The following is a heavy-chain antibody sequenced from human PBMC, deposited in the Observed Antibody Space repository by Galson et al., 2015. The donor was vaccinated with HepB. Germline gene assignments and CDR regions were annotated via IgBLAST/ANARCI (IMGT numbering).Heavy chain of an antibody. CDR3: AKGDSSGGYGMDV. J-gene: IGHJ6*02. CDR2: ISYDGSNK. CDR1: GFTFSSYG. Sequence: SLRLSCAASGFTFSSYGMHWVRQAPGKGLEWVAVISYDGSNKYYADSVKGRFTISRDNSKNTLYLQMNSLRAEDTAVYYCAKGDSSGGYGMDVWGQGTTVTVSS. D-gene: IGHD6-19*01. V-gene: IGHV3-30*18.